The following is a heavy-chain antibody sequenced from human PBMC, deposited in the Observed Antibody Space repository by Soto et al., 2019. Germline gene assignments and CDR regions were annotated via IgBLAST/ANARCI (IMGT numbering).Heavy chain of an antibody. CDR1: GYTFTSYD. CDR3: ARTAHRTTTDFDY. Sequence: ASVKVSCKASGYTFTSYDINWVRQATGQGLEWMGWMNPNSGNTGYAQKFQGRVTMTRKTSISTAYMELSSLRSEDTAVYYCARTAHRTTTDFDYWGQGTLVTVSS. J-gene: IGHJ4*02. D-gene: IGHD4-17*01. CDR2: MNPNSGNT. V-gene: IGHV1-8*01.